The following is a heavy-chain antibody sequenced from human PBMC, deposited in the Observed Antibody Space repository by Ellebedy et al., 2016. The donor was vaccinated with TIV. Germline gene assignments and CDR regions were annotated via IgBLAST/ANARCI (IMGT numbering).Heavy chain of an antibody. J-gene: IGHJ4*01. CDR2: IDFSGRTI. D-gene: IGHD5-18*01. V-gene: IGHV3-11*04. CDR1: GFTFSYYH. CDR3: ARDFDTAPMKTIFDY. Sequence: PGGSLRLSCVASGFTFSYYHMSWIRQAPGKGLEWLSNIDFSGRTIYAADSVKGRFTVSRDNAKNSLYLQMNNLRAEDTAVYYCARDFDTAPMKTIFDYWGHGTLVTVSS.